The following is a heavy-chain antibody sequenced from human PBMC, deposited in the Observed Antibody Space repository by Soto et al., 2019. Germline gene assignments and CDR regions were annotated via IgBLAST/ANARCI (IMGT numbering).Heavy chain of an antibody. V-gene: IGHV4-31*03. D-gene: IGHD3-22*01. CDR2: IYYSGST. Sequence: TLSLTCTVSGGSISSVGYYWSWIRQHPGKGLEWIGDIYYSGSTYYNPSLKSRVTISVDTSKNQFSLKLSSVTAADTAVYYCARQHYYDSSGYYTWNWGQGTLVTVSS. CDR1: GGSISSVGYY. CDR3: ARQHYYDSSGYYTWN. J-gene: IGHJ4*02.